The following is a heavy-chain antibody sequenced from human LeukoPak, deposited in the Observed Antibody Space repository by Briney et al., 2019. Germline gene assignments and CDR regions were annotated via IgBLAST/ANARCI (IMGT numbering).Heavy chain of an antibody. CDR3: ARTHVDTAMVTLQLYNFDY. CDR2: IYYSGST. CDR1: GGSLSSSSYY. V-gene: IGHV4-39*01. J-gene: IGHJ4*02. Sequence: KPSETPSLTCTVSGGSLSSSSYYWGWVRQPPGKGLEWVGGIYYSGSTYYNPSLKSRVTISVDTSKNQFSLKLSSVTAADTAVYYCARTHVDTAMVTLQLYNFDYWGQGTLVTVSS. D-gene: IGHD5-18*01.